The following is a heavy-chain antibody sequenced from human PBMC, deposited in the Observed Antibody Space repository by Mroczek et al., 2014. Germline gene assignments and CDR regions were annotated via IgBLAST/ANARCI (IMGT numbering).Heavy chain of an antibody. Sequence: QVQLQESGPGLVKPSQTLSLTCTVSGGSISSGGYYWSWIRQHPGKGLEWIGYIYYSGSTYYNPSLKSRVTISVDTSKNQFSLKLSSVTAADTAVYYCARGGLDYYDSSGYYWGCTTWGQGTLVTVSS. V-gene: IGHV4-31*03. CDR1: GGSISSGGYY. J-gene: IGHJ4*02. D-gene: IGHD3-22*01. CDR2: IYYSGST. CDR3: ARGGLDYYDSSGYYWGCTT.